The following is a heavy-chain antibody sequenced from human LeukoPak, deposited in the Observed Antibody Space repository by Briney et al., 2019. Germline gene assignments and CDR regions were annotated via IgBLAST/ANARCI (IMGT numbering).Heavy chain of an antibody. J-gene: IGHJ4*02. Sequence: SETLSLTCTVSGGSISSYYWSWIRQPPGKGLEWIGYIYYSGSTNYNPSLKSRVTISVDTSKNQFSLKLSSVTAADTAVYYCAREGDIAAAGYDYWGQGTLVTVSS. CDR2: IYYSGST. V-gene: IGHV4-59*01. CDR3: AREGDIAAAGYDY. D-gene: IGHD6-13*01. CDR1: GGSISSYY.